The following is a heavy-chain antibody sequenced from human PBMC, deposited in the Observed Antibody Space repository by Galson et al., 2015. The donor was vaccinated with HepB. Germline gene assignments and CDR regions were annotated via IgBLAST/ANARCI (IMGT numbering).Heavy chain of an antibody. CDR2: INTNTGHP. CDR1: GYTFTTSA. Sequence: SVKVSCKASGYTFTTSALNWVRQAPGQGLEWVGWINTNTGHPTYAQGFTGHFVFSLDTSVSTAYLQIASLRPEDIAIYYCARDRGSHSHFFDSWGQGTLLPVSS. V-gene: IGHV7-4-1*01. J-gene: IGHJ4*02. CDR3: ARDRGSHSHFFDS. D-gene: IGHD1-26*01.